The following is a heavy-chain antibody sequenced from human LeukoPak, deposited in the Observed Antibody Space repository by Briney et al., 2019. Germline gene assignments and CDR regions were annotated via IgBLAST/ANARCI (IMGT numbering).Heavy chain of an antibody. CDR2: INPNSSGT. Sequence: ASVKVSCKASGYTFTGYYMHWVRQAPGQGLEWMGWINPNSSGTNYAQKFQGRVTMTRETSISTAYMELSRLRSDDTAVYYCARQNQLLRNGIDVWGQGTTVTVSS. CDR1: GYTFTGYY. D-gene: IGHD2-2*01. J-gene: IGHJ6*02. CDR3: ARQNQLLRNGIDV. V-gene: IGHV1-2*02.